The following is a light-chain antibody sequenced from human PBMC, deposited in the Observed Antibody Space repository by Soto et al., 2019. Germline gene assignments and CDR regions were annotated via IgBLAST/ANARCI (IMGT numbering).Light chain of an antibody. CDR3: QQYNNWPPRAWT. J-gene: IGKJ1*01. V-gene: IGKV3-15*01. CDR2: SAS. Sequence: EIVMTQSPATLSVSPGERATLSCRASQSVGSNLAWYQQKPGQAPRLLIYSASTRATGIPARFSGSGSGTEFTLTLSSLQSEDFVVYYCQQYNNWPPRAWTFGQGTKVEIK. CDR1: QSVGSN.